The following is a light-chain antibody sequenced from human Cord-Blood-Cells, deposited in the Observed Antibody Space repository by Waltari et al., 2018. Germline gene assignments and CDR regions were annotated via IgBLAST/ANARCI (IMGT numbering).Light chain of an antibody. V-gene: IGLV1-47*01. Sequence: QSVLTQPPSASGTPGQRVTISCSGSSSNIGSNYVYWYQQLPGTAPKLLSYRNNPRPSGVPDRFSGSKSGTSASLAISGRRAEDEADYYCAAWDDSLSGWVFGGGTKLTVL. J-gene: IGLJ3*02. CDR1: SSNIGSNY. CDR2: RNN. CDR3: AAWDDSLSGWV.